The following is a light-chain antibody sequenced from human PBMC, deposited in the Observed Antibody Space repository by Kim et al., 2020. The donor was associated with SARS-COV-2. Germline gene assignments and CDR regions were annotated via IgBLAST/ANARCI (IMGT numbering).Light chain of an antibody. Sequence: ALGQTARITCGGKNIGSKKVHWYQQKPGQAPVLVIYRDSNRPYGIPERFSGSNSGNTATLTISRAQAGDEADYYCQVWDSSTAGVFGGGTQLTVL. J-gene: IGLJ3*02. CDR1: NIGSKK. V-gene: IGLV3-9*01. CDR2: RDS. CDR3: QVWDSSTAGV.